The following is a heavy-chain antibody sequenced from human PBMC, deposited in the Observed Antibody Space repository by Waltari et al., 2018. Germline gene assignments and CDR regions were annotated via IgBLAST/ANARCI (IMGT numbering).Heavy chain of an antibody. CDR1: GFTFSSYA. CDR3: AKGGFRELLFLAY. J-gene: IGHJ4*02. CDR2: ISGSGGST. D-gene: IGHD3-10*01. V-gene: IGHV3-23*01. Sequence: EVQLLESGGGLVQPGGSLRLSCAASGFTFSSYAMSWVRQAPGKGLEWVSAISGSGGSTYHADSVKGRFTISRDNSKNTLYLQMNSLRAEDTAVYYCAKGGFRELLFLAYWGQGTLVTVSS.